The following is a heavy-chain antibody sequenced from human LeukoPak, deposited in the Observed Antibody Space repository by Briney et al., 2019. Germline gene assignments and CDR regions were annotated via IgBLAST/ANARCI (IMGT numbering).Heavy chain of an antibody. Sequence: GGSLRLSCAASGFTFSSYAMHWVRQAPGKGLEWVAVISYDGSNKYYADSVKGRFTISRDNPKNTLYLQMNSLRAEDTAVYYCARDPGYSYGIDYWGQGTLVTVSS. J-gene: IGHJ4*02. V-gene: IGHV3-30-3*01. CDR2: ISYDGSNK. D-gene: IGHD5-18*01. CDR3: ARDPGYSYGIDY. CDR1: GFTFSSYA.